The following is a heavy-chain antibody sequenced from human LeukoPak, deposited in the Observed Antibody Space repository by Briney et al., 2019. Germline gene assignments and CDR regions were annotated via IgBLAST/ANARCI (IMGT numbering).Heavy chain of an antibody. D-gene: IGHD3-22*01. CDR2: IYSGGRT. CDR1: GFTFSSYE. Sequence: GGSLRLSCAASGFTFSSYEMNWVRQAPGKGLEWVSVIYSGGRTYYADSVKGRFTISRGNFKNTLYLQMNSLTAEDTAVYYCARERGEGSSYYRYFDYWGQGTLVTVSS. J-gene: IGHJ4*02. V-gene: IGHV3-53*01. CDR3: ARERGEGSSYYRYFDY.